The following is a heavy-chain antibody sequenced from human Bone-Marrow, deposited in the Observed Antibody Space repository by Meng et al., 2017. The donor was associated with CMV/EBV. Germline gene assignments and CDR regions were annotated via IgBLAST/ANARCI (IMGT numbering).Heavy chain of an antibody. Sequence: GESLKISCAASGFTFSSYAMSWVRQAPGKGLEWVARIKRDADGGTREYAAPVKGRFTISRDDPKNSLFLQMNTLKSEDTAVYYCTTSHYYDNPYDYWGQGTLVTVSS. CDR1: GFTFSSYA. J-gene: IGHJ4*02. V-gene: IGHV3-15*01. CDR2: IKRDADGGTR. CDR3: TTSHYYDNPYDY. D-gene: IGHD3-22*01.